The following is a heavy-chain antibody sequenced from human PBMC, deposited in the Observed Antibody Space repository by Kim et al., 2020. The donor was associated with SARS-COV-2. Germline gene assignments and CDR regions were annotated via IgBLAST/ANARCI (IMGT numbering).Heavy chain of an antibody. J-gene: IGHJ4*02. CDR2: INHSGST. CDR1: GGSFSGYY. Sequence: SETLSLTCAVYGGSFSGYYWCWIRQPPGKGLEWIGEINHSGSTNYNPSLKSRVTISVDTSKNQCSLKLSFVTAADTAVYYCARGRGRLVRGEDYWGQGTLVTVSS. D-gene: IGHD6-19*01. CDR3: ARGRGRLVRGEDY. V-gene: IGHV4-34*01.